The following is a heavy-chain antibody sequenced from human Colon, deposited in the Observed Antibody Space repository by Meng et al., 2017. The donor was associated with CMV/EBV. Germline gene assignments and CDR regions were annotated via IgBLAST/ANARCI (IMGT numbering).Heavy chain of an antibody. CDR3: ARDKGVRTFDT. CDR2: IRHDGSNE. Sequence: QVQLVESGGGVVQPGESLRLVCAASGIPFSSSGMHWVRQAPGKGLEWVALIRHDGSNEYYAESARGRFTISRDNSKNTVYLQMNSLRSEDTAVYYCARDKGVRTFDTWGQGILVTVSS. D-gene: IGHD2-21*01. CDR1: GIPFSSSG. J-gene: IGHJ4*02. V-gene: IGHV3-30*02.